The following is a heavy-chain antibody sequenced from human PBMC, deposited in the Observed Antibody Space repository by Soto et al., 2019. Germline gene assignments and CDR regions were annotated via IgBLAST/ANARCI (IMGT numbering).Heavy chain of an antibody. D-gene: IGHD2-2*01. Sequence: SETLSLTCTVSGGSISSGDYYWSWIRQPPGKGLEWIGYIYHSGSTYYNPSLKSRVTISVDTSKNQFSLKLSSVTAADTAVYYCARGGIVVVPAANYYYYYGMDVWGQGTTVTVSS. V-gene: IGHV4-30-4*01. CDR1: GGSISSGDYY. J-gene: IGHJ6*02. CDR2: IYHSGST. CDR3: ARGGIVVVPAANYYYYYGMDV.